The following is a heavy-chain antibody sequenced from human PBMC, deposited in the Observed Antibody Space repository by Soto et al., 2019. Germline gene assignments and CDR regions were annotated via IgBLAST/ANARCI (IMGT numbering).Heavy chain of an antibody. CDR3: AISTGTSYIWFDP. CDR2: ISAYNGNT. Sequence: QVQLVQSGAEVKKPGASVKVSCKASGYTFTSYGISWVRQAPGQGLKWMGWISAYNGNTNYAQKLQGRVTMTTDTSTRTAYMAVRSLRSDDPAVYYCAISTGTSYIWFDPWGQGTLVTVSS. V-gene: IGHV1-18*01. D-gene: IGHD3-9*01. CDR1: GYTFTSYG. J-gene: IGHJ5*02.